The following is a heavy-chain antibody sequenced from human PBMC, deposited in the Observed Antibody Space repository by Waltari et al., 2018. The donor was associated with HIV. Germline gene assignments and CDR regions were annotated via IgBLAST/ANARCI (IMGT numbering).Heavy chain of an antibody. Sequence: QVQLVESGGGVVQPGRSMRLSCAASGFTFSPYGMKWVRQAPGKGLEWVAVISYDGTNKYYADSVKGRFTISRDNSKNTLYLQMNSLRPEDTAVYYCAKDRGGITYYFDYWGQGTLVAVSS. V-gene: IGHV3-30*18. D-gene: IGHD6-13*01. J-gene: IGHJ4*02. CDR1: GFTFSPYG. CDR3: AKDRGGITYYFDY. CDR2: ISYDGTNK.